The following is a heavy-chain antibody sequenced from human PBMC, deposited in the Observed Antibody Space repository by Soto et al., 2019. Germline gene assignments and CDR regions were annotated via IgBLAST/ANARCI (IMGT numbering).Heavy chain of an antibody. J-gene: IGHJ3*01. CDR3: ARLNPPGGYSSGWFEF. CDR1: VGSFSGYY. CDR2: INHSGST. D-gene: IGHD6-19*01. V-gene: IGHV4-34*01. Sequence: SETLSLTCAFYVGSFSGYYWSCIRHPPGKGLEWIGEINHSGSTNYNPSLKSRVTISVDTYKNQFSLKLSSVTAADTAVYYCARLNPPGGYSSGWFEFWGQRMLVIVSS.